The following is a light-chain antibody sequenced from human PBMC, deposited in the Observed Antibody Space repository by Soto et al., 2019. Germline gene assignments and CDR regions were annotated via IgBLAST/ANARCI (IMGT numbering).Light chain of an antibody. CDR3: SSYAGSDDLV. V-gene: IGLV2-8*01. CDR1: NSDVSGYNY. J-gene: IGLJ2*01. CDR2: EVS. Sequence: QSVLTQPPSASGSPGQSVTISCTGTNSDVSGYNYVSWYQQHPGKAPKLMIYEVSKRPSGVPDRFSGSKSGNTASLTVSGLQAEDEADYYCSSYAGSDDLVFGGGTKLTVL.